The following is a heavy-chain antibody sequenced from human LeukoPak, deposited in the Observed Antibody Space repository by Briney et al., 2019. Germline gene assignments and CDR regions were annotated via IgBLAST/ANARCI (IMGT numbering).Heavy chain of an antibody. CDR3: ARDHESSGYPTSDY. V-gene: IGHV3-23*01. Sequence: PGGSLRLSCEASGFNFSTYIMTWVRQAPGKGLEWVSTIKAGAEATFYADSVKDRFTISRDNSKNTLYLQMNSLRADDTALYFCARDHESSGYPTSDYWGRGTLVTVSS. CDR2: IKAGAEAT. CDR1: GFNFSTYI. J-gene: IGHJ4*02. D-gene: IGHD3-22*01.